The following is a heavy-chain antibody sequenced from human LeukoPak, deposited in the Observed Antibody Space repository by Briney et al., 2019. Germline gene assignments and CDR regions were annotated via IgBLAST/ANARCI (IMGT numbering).Heavy chain of an antibody. V-gene: IGHV3-21*01. CDR3: VREAAATLFDY. CDR2: ISSSSRDI. D-gene: IGHD1-26*01. J-gene: IGHJ4*02. Sequence: GGSLRLSCTASGFTFGDYAMSWVRQAPGKGLEWVAAISSSSRDIFYADSVKGRFSISRDNTQNSLSLQMSSLKAEDTAVYYCVREAAATLFDYWGQGTLVTVSS. CDR1: GFTFGDYA.